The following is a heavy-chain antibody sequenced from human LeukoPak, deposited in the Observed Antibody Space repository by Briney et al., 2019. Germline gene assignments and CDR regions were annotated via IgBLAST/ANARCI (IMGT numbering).Heavy chain of an antibody. V-gene: IGHV4-59*01. D-gene: IGHD6-19*01. CDR3: ARSCGSGWCVFDY. Sequence: SETLSLTCTVSGGSISSYYWSWIRQPPGKGLEWIGYIYYSGSTNYNPSLKSRVTISVDTSKNQFSLKLSSVTAADTAVYYCARSCGSGWCVFDYWGQGTLVTVSS. CDR2: IYYSGST. CDR1: GGSISSYY. J-gene: IGHJ4*02.